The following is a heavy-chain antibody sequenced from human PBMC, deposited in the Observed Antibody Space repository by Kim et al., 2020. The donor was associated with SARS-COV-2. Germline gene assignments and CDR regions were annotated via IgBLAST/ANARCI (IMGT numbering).Heavy chain of an antibody. CDR2: ISSSSSYK. Sequence: GGSLRLSCAASGFTFSSYSMNWVRQAPGKGLEWVSSISSSSSYKYYADSVKGRFTISRDNAKNSLYLQMNSLRAEDTAVYYCARESDSSSWYANLYYYYYGMDVWGQGTAVTV. D-gene: IGHD6-13*01. CDR1: GFTFSSYS. V-gene: IGHV3-21*01. CDR3: ARESDSSSWYANLYYYYYGMDV. J-gene: IGHJ6*02.